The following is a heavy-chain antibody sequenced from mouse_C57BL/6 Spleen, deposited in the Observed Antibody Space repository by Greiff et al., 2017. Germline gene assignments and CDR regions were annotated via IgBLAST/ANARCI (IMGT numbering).Heavy chain of an antibody. CDR1: GFTFSSYG. CDR2: ISSGGSYT. J-gene: IGHJ4*01. D-gene: IGHD1-1*01. CDR3: ARQGYGSSYYAMDY. V-gene: IGHV5-6*01. Sequence: EVKLQESGGDLVKPGGSLKLSCAASGFTFSSYGMSWVRQTPDKRLEWVATISSGGSYTYYPDSVKGRFTISRDNAKNTLYLQMSSLKSEDTAMYYCARQGYGSSYYAMDYWGQGTSVTVSS.